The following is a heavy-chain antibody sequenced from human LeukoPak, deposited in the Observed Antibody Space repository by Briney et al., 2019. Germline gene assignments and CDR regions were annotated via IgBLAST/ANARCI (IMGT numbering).Heavy chain of an antibody. J-gene: IGHJ4*02. CDR1: GYTFTSYA. CDR2: INAGNGIT. D-gene: IGHD1-26*01. CDR3: ARDGGIYSGSYWVDY. Sequence: ASVKVSCKASGYTFTSYAMHWVRQAPGQRLEWMGWINAGNGITKYSQKFQGRVTITRDTSASTAYMELSSLRSEDTAVYYCARDGGIYSGSYWVDYWGQGILVTVSS. V-gene: IGHV1-3*01.